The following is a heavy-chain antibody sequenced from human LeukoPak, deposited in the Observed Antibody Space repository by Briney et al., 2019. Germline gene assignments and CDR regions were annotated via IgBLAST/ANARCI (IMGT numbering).Heavy chain of an antibody. D-gene: IGHD6-19*01. CDR1: GGTFGNYA. CDR3: ARTQWLVDYYYYYYMDV. J-gene: IGHJ6*03. Sequence: SVKVSCKASGGTFGNYAISWVRRAPGQGLEWMGAIIPISGTANYAQKFQGRITITTDESTSTAYMELSSLGSEDTAVYYCARTQWLVDYYYYYYMDVWGKGTTVTVSS. CDR2: IIPISGTA. V-gene: IGHV1-69*05.